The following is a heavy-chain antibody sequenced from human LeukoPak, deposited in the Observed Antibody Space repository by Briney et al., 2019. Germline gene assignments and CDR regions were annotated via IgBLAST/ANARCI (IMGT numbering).Heavy chain of an antibody. J-gene: IGHJ4*02. CDR1: GGSINSDHW. Sequence: PSETLSLICGVSGGSINSDHWWSWVRQSPGKGLEWIGEIYHSGRTNYSPSLKSRLTMSVDKSKNEVSLKLTSVTAADTAVYYCAREIRYFDWVIDYWGQGTLVTVSS. D-gene: IGHD3-9*01. CDR3: AREIRYFDWVIDY. V-gene: IGHV4-4*02. CDR2: IYHSGRT.